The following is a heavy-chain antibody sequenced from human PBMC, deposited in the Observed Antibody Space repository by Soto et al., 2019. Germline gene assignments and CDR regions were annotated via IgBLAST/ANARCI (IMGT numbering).Heavy chain of an antibody. V-gene: IGHV2-5*02. D-gene: IGHD3-10*01. J-gene: IGHJ4*02. CDR2: IYWDVDH. CDR1: GFSLSTNGVG. CDR3: AREMYYSTYFDS. Sequence: QITLKESGPTLVRPTQTLTLTCTFSGFSLSTNGVGVGWIRQPPGKALEWLALIYWDVDHRYSPSLKTRLTITKDTSKNQVVLTMTKFDPADTATYYCAREMYYSTYFDSWGQGTLVTVSS.